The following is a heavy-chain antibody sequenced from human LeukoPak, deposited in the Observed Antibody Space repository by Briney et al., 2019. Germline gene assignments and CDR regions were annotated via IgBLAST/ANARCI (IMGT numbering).Heavy chain of an antibody. J-gene: IGHJ4*02. D-gene: IGHD3-10*01. CDR1: GGSFSGDF. CDR2: INHGGST. Sequence: PSETLSLTCAVYGGSFSGDFWSWIRQSPGKGLEWIGEINHGGSTTYNPSLQSRVTMSVDTSTNQISLKMTSVTAADTAVYYCARHPPVRYYYGSGNCYFDYWGQGTLVTASS. V-gene: IGHV4-34*01. CDR3: ARHPPVRYYYGSGNCYFDY.